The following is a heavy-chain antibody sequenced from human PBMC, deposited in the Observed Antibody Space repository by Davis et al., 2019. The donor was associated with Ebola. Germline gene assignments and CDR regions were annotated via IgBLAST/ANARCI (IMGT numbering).Heavy chain of an antibody. CDR2: IRSKANSYAT. D-gene: IGHD4-17*01. CDR1: GFTFSGSA. V-gene: IGHV3-73*01. CDR3: TANDYGDYGVDY. J-gene: IGHJ4*02. Sequence: PGGSLRLSCAAPGFTFSGSAMHWVRQASGKGLEWVGRIRSKANSYATAYAASVKGRFTISRDDSKNTAYLQMNSLKTEDTAVYYCTANDYGDYGVDYWGQGTLVTVSS.